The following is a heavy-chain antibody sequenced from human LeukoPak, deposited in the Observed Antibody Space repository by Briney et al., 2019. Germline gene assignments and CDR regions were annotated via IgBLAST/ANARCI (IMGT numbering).Heavy chain of an antibody. CDR1: GYSFTSYW. Sequence: PGESLKISCKGSGYSFTSYWIGWVRQMPGKGLEWMGIIYPGDSDTRYSPSFQGQVTISADKSISTAYLQWSSLKASDTAMYYCASSLGDDYGGNGAFDYWGQGTLVTVSS. J-gene: IGHJ4*02. V-gene: IGHV5-51*01. CDR2: IYPGDSDT. CDR3: ASSLGDDYGGNGAFDY. D-gene: IGHD4-23*01.